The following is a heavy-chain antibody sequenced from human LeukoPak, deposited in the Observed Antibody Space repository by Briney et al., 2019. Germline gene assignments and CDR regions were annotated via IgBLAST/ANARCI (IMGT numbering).Heavy chain of an antibody. D-gene: IGHD5-12*01. CDR1: GFTFSSYS. CDR2: INRSSSYI. J-gene: IGHJ6*03. Sequence: GGSLRLSCAASGFTFSSYSMNWVRQAPGKGREWVSSINRSSSYIYYADSVKGRFTISRDNAKNSLYLQMNSLRAEDTAVYYCARYGYSGYELAYYYYYMDVWGKGTTVTVSS. V-gene: IGHV3-21*01. CDR3: ARYGYSGYELAYYYYYMDV.